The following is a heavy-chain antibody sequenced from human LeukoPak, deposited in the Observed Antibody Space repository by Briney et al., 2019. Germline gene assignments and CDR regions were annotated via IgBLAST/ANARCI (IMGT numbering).Heavy chain of an antibody. CDR2: TYYRSKWYN. D-gene: IGHD1-20*01. J-gene: IGHJ4*02. CDR3: ARGSGITGTGHFQY. V-gene: IGHV6-1*01. CDR1: GDSVSSNSAA. Sequence: SQTLSLTCAISGDSVSSNSAAWNWIRQSPSRGLEWLGRTYYRSKWYNDYAVSVKSRITINPDTSKNQFSLQLNSLTPEDTAVYYCARGSGITGTGHFQYWGQGTLVTVSS.